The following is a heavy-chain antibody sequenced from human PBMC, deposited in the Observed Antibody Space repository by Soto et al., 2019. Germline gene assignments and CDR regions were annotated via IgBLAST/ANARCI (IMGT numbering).Heavy chain of an antibody. CDR2: INPSGGST. D-gene: IGHD5-18*01. CDR1: GYTYTSYS. Sequence: ASVEASSKASGYTYTSYSRHSARQEPRQGLEWMGIINPSGGSTSYAQKFQGRVTMTRDTSTSTVYMELSSLRSEDTAVYYCARAETVDTAMVAVDYWGQRTLLTVYS. J-gene: IGHJ4*02. V-gene: IGHV1-46*01. CDR3: ARAETVDTAMVAVDY.